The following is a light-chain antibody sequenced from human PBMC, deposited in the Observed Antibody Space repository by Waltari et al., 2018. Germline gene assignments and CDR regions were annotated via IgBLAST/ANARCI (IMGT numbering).Light chain of an antibody. J-gene: IGLJ3*02. V-gene: IGLV3-21*04. CDR1: NIGSKS. Sequence: SYVLTQPPSVSVAPGKTARMTCEANNIGSKSVHWYQQKPGQAPVLVLSYDNDRPSGIPERFSGSNSGNTAALTISMVEAGDEADYYCQVWDSSGDGVFGGGTKLTVL. CDR3: QVWDSSGDGV. CDR2: YDN.